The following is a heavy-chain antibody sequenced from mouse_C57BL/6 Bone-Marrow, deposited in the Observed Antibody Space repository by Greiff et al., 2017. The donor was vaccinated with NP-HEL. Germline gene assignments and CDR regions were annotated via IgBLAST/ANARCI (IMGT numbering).Heavy chain of an antibody. Sequence: QVQLQQPGAELVKPGASVKMSCKASGYTFTSYWITWVKQRPGQGLEWIGDIYPGSGSTNYNEKFKSKATLTVDTSSSTAYMQLSRLTSEDSAVYYCARSYYGGSYGYFDVWGTGTTVTVSS. CDR3: ARSYYGGSYGYFDV. V-gene: IGHV1-55*01. D-gene: IGHD1-1*01. CDR1: GYTFTSYW. CDR2: IYPGSGST. J-gene: IGHJ1*03.